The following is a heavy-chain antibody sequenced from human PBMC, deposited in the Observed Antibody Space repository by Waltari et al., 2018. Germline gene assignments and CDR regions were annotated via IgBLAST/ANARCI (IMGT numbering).Heavy chain of an antibody. CDR2: NYYSGST. Sequence: QVQLQESGPGLVKPSETLSLTCTVSGGSISSYYWSWIRQPPGKGLEWIGYNYYSGSTNSNPSLKSRVTISVDTSKNQFSLKLSSVTAADTAVYYCARDVGTNWGTYYYYMDVWGKGTTVTVSS. D-gene: IGHD7-27*01. CDR1: GGSISSYY. CDR3: ARDVGTNWGTYYYYMDV. V-gene: IGHV4-59*01. J-gene: IGHJ6*03.